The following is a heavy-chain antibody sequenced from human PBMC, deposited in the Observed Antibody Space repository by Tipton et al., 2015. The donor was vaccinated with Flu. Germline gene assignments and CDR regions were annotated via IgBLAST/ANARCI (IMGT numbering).Heavy chain of an antibody. D-gene: IGHD1-26*01. CDR2: IHHSGNT. CDR3: ARDPSGTYGLNH. J-gene: IGHJ5*02. V-gene: IGHV4-31*03. Sequence: TLSLTCSVSGVSISSGDFYWTWIRQHPGKGLEWIGYIHHSGNTYYSPSLKSRVTISVDTSKNQFSLKVNSVTAADTALYFCARDPSGTYGLNHWGQGTLVTVSS. CDR1: GVSISSGDFY.